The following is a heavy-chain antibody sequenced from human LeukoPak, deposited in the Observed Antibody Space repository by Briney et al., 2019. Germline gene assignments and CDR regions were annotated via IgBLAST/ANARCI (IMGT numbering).Heavy chain of an antibody. J-gene: IGHJ4*02. D-gene: IGHD6-19*01. CDR3: AKEGAVAGNLDY. V-gene: IGHV3-30*02. Sequence: GGSLRLSCAASGFTFSSYGMHWVRQAPGKGLEWVAVIWYGGSNKYYADSVKGRFTISRDNSKNTLYLQMNSLRAEDTAVYYCAKEGAVAGNLDYWGQGTLVTVSS. CDR1: GFTFSSYG. CDR2: IWYGGSNK.